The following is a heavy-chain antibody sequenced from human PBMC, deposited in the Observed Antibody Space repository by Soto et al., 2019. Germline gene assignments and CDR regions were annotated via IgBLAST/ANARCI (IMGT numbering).Heavy chain of an antibody. CDR2: IYWDDDK. V-gene: IGHV2-5*02. J-gene: IGHJ5*02. CDR3: AHRRGGCSYGSRYFDWLLYDNWFDP. CDR1: GFSLSTSGVG. Sequence: QITLKESGPTLVKPTQTLTLTCTFSGFSLSTSGVGVGWIRQPPGKALEWLALIYWDDDKRYSPSLKSGLIITKDTSKNQVVLTMTNMDPVDTATYYCAHRRGGCSYGSRYFDWLLYDNWFDPWGQGTLGTVSS. D-gene: IGHD3-9*01.